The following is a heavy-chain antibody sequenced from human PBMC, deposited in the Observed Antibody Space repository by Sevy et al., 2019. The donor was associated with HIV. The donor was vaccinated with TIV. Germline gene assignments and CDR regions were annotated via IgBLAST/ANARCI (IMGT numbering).Heavy chain of an antibody. Sequence: GGSLRLSCAASGFTFSSYGMHWVRQAPGKGLEWVAVISYDGSNKYYADSVKGRFTISRDNSKNTLYLQMNSLRAEDTAVYYCAKGMSRCNSTSCYIGGAFDIWGQGTMVTVSS. CDR1: GFTFSSYG. D-gene: IGHD2-2*02. J-gene: IGHJ3*02. CDR3: AKGMSRCNSTSCYIGGAFDI. CDR2: ISYDGSNK. V-gene: IGHV3-30*18.